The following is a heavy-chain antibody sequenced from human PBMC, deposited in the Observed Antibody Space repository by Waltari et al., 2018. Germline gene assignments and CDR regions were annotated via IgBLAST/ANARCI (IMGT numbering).Heavy chain of an antibody. CDR1: GLTFSSYW. J-gene: IGHJ4*02. CDR2: MSTDGSGA. Sequence: EVQLVESGGGLVQPGGSLRLACAASGLTFSSYWMHWVRQVPGKGLVWVSRMSTDGSGANYADSVQGRFTSSRDNAKNILYLQMNSLRAEDTAVYYCARGPVSGSGSYYVGDYWGQGTLVTVSS. D-gene: IGHD1-26*01. V-gene: IGHV3-74*01. CDR3: ARGPVSGSGSYYVGDY.